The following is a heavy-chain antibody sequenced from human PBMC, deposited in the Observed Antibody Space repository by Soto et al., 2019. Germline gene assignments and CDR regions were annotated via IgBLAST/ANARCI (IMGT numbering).Heavy chain of an antibody. CDR2: IIPIFGTA. CDR3: ARGRGYDGDYYYGMDV. V-gene: IGHV1-69*05. Sequence: QVQLVQSGAEVKKPGSSVKVSCKASGGTFSSYAISWVRQAPGQGLEWMGGIIPIFGTANYAQKFQGRVTMTXXEXTXXAYMELSSLRSEDTAVYYCARGRGYDGDYYYGMDVWGQGTTVTVSS. D-gene: IGHD5-12*01. J-gene: IGHJ6*02. CDR1: GGTFSSYA.